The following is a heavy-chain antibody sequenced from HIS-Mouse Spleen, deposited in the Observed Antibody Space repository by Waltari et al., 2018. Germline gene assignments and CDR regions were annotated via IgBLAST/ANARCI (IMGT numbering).Heavy chain of an antibody. J-gene: IGHJ2*01. V-gene: IGHV4-39*07. Sequence: QLQLQESGPGLVKPSETLSLTCPVSGGSIRRSRYYWGWIRHPPGKGLEWIGSIYYSGSTYYNPSLKSRVTISVDTSKNQFSLKLSSVTAADTAVYYCAREIPYSSSWYDWYFDLWGRGTLVTVSS. CDR2: IYYSGST. CDR1: GGSIRRSRYY. CDR3: AREIPYSSSWYDWYFDL. D-gene: IGHD6-13*01.